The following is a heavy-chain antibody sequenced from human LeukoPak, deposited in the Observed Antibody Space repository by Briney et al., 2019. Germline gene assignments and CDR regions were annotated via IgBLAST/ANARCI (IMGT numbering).Heavy chain of an antibody. CDR2: IYSSGNT. V-gene: IGHV4-4*07. Sequence: SETLSLTCTVPGDSISVFYWTWIRQPAGKGLEWFGHIYSSGNTNYNPSLMSRVTMSIDTSKNQFSLKLTSGTAADTAVYYCARERGNLRGDAFDIWGQGTMVTVSS. D-gene: IGHD3-10*01. CDR3: ARERGNLRGDAFDI. CDR1: GDSISVFY. J-gene: IGHJ3*02.